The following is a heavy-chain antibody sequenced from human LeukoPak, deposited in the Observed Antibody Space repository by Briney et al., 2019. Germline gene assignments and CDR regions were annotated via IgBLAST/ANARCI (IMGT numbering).Heavy chain of an antibody. J-gene: IGHJ4*02. Sequence: SQTLSLTCAISGDSVSRDGAAWTWIRQSPSRGLEWLGRTYYRSKWHNKYAVSVRGRMAISPDTSKNQFSLHLSSVTPEDTAVYFCARDTLAAADSWGQGALVTVSS. CDR2: TYYRSKWHN. CDR3: ARDTLAAADS. CDR1: GDSVSRDGAA. D-gene: IGHD6-25*01. V-gene: IGHV6-1*01.